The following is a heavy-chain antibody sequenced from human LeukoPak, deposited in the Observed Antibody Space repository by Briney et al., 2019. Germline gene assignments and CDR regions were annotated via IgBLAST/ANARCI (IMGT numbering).Heavy chain of an antibody. V-gene: IGHV4-31*03. J-gene: IGHJ3*02. CDR3: ARDRPGWDAFDI. CDR1: GGSISSGGYY. Sequence: SETLSLTCTVSGGSISSGGYYWSWIRQHPGKGLEWIGYIYYSGSTYYNPSLKSRVTISVDTSKNQFSLKLSSVTAADTAVYYCARDRPGWDAFDIWGQGTMVTVSS. CDR2: IYYSGST.